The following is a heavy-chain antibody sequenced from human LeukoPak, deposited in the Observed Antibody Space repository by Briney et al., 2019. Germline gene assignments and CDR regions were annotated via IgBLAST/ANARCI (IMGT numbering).Heavy chain of an antibody. V-gene: IGHV4-59*01. J-gene: IGHJ4*02. Sequence: PSETLSLTCTVSGGSISGYYWSWIRQPPGKGLEWIGYIYYTGSTTYNPSLKSRVTISVDTSKNQFSLKPTSVTAADTAVYFCARDRGELWLLYWGQGTLVTVSS. CDR1: GGSISGYY. CDR3: ARDRGELWLLY. CDR2: IYYTGST. D-gene: IGHD3-10*01.